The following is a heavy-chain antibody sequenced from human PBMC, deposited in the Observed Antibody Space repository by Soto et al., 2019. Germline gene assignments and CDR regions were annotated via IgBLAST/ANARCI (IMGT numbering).Heavy chain of an antibody. CDR1: GGSLSGYY. CDR2: INHSGST. J-gene: IGHJ4*02. CDR3: ARAAPRYCSGGSCYTRRDY. Sequence: SETLSLTCAVYGGSLSGYYWSWIRQPPGKGLEWIGEINHSGSTNYNPSLKSRVTISVDTSKNQFSLKLSSVTAADTAVYYCARAAPRYCSGGSCYTRRDYWGQVTLVTVS. V-gene: IGHV4-34*01. D-gene: IGHD2-15*01.